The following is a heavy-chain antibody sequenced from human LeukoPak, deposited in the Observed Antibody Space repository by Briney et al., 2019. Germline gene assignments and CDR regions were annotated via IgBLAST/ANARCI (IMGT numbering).Heavy chain of an antibody. V-gene: IGHV3-7*03. CDR2: IKYDGSDE. D-gene: IGHD3-10*01. CDR3: AKDGYYYGSGSYYRPDY. J-gene: IGHJ4*02. Sequence: GGSLRLSCAASGFIFSSYWMTWVRQAPGKGLEWVANIKYDGSDEYYVDSVKGRFTISRDNAKNSLYLQMNSLRAEDTAVYYCAKDGYYYGSGSYYRPDYWGQGTLVTVSS. CDR1: GFIFSSYW.